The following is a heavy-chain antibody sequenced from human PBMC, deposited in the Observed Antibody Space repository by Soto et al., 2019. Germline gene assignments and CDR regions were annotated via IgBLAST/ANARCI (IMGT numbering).Heavy chain of an antibody. J-gene: IGHJ4*02. Sequence: ALETLSLTWTVSGGTISSYYGSWIRQTPGKGLEWIGYIYYSGSTNYNPSLKSRVTISVDTSKNQFSLKLSSVTAADTAVYYCARLGVYCSGGSCYSTNFDYWGQGTLVTVSS. CDR1: GGTISSYY. CDR2: IYYSGST. D-gene: IGHD2-15*01. CDR3: ARLGVYCSGGSCYSTNFDY. V-gene: IGHV4-59*08.